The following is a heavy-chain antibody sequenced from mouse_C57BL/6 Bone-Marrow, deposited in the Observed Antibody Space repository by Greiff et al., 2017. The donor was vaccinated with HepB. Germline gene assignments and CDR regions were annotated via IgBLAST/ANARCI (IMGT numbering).Heavy chain of an antibody. J-gene: IGHJ4*01. CDR2: ISSGSSTI. D-gene: IGHD2-1*01. V-gene: IGHV5-17*01. CDR3: ARLDGNYIYAMDY. Sequence: DVKLVESGGGLVKPGGSLKLSCAASGFTFSDYGMHWVRQAPEKGLEWVAYISSGSSTIYYADTVKGRFTISRDNAKNTLFLQMTSLRSEDTAMYYCARLDGNYIYAMDYWGQGTSVTVSS. CDR1: GFTFSDYG.